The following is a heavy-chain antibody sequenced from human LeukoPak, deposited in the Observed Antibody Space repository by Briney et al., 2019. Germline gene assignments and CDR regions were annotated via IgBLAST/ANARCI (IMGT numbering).Heavy chain of an antibody. V-gene: IGHV3-53*01. Sequence: GGSLRLSCRASGFTVRSNYMSWVRQSPRKGLEWVSIMYSGGSTDYADSVKGRFIISRDHSKNTLYLQMNSLRAEDTAVYYCTRTSGPVGAFDIWGQGAMVTVSS. CDR3: TRTSGPVGAFDI. J-gene: IGHJ3*02. CDR2: MYSGGST. D-gene: IGHD7-27*01. CDR1: GFTVRSNY.